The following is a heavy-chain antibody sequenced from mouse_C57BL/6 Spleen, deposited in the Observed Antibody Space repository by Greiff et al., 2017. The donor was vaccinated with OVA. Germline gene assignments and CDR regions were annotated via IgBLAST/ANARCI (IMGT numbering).Heavy chain of an antibody. CDR3: ARKRGITTVPYYFDY. Sequence: QVQLQQPGTELVKPGASVKLSCKASGYTFTSYWMHWVKQRPGQGLEWIGNINPSNGGTNYNEKFKSKATLTVDKSSSTAYMQLSSLTSEDSAVYYCARKRGITTVPYYFDYWGQGTTLTVSS. D-gene: IGHD1-1*01. V-gene: IGHV1-53*01. CDR1: GYTFTSYW. J-gene: IGHJ2*01. CDR2: INPSNGGT.